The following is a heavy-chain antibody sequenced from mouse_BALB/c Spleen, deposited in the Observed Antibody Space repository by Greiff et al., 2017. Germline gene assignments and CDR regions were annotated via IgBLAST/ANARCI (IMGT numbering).Heavy chain of an antibody. J-gene: IGHJ4*01. CDR3: VRMGAATGAMDY. CDR1: GYTFTSYY. V-gene: IGHV1S56*01. Sequence: VQLQQSGAELVKPGALVKISCKASGYTFTSYYINWVKQRPGQGLEWIGWIYPGDGSTKYNEKFKGKATLTADKSSSTAYMQLSSLTSENSAVYCCVRMGAATGAMDYWGQGTSVTVSA. CDR2: IYPGDGST. D-gene: IGHD2-3*01.